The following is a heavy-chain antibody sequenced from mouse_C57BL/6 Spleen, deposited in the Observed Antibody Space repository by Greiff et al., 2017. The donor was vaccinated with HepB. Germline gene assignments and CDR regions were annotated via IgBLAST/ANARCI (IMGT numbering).Heavy chain of an antibody. J-gene: IGHJ3*01. CDR1: GFTFSDYG. CDR2: ISSGSSTI. D-gene: IGHD1-1*01. CDR3: ARPEYYGPWFAY. V-gene: IGHV5-17*01. Sequence: EVHLVESGGGLVKPGGSLKLSCAASGFTFSDYGMHWVRQAPEKGLEWVAYISSGSSTIYYADTVKGRFTISRDNAKNTMFLQMTSLRSEDTAMYYCARPEYYGPWFAYWGQGTLVTVSA.